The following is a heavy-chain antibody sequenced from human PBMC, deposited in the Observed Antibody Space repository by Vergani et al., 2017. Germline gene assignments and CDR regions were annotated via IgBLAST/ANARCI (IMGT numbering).Heavy chain of an antibody. CDR3: ARGGTVTDSPGYFQH. J-gene: IGHJ1*01. CDR2: NSGSGGRT. Sequence: EVQLLESGGGLVQPGGSLRLSCAASGFTFSSYAMSWVRQAPGKGLEWVSANSGSGGRTYYADSVKGLFAISRDNSKNTQYLQMNSLRAEDTAVYYCARGGTVTDSPGYFQHWGQGTLVTVSS. D-gene: IGHD4-17*01. CDR1: GFTFSSYA. V-gene: IGHV3-23*01.